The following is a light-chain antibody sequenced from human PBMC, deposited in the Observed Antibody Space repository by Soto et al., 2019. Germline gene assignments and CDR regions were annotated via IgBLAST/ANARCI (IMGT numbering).Light chain of an antibody. J-gene: IGLJ2*01. V-gene: IGLV2-11*01. CDR1: SSDVGAYNV. CDR2: YVS. Sequence: QSALTQPLSVSGSPGQSVTISCTGTSSDVGAYNVVSWYQQRPGEAPKLIIYYVSQRPSGVPVRFSASKSGNTASLTISGLQADDEADYYCCSRGASFNWVFGGGTKLTVL. CDR3: CSRGASFNWV.